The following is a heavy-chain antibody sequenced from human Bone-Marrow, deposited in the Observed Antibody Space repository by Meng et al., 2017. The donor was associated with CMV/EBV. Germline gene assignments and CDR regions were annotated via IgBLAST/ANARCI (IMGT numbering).Heavy chain of an antibody. V-gene: IGHV1-18*04. CDR2: ISADNGNT. CDR3: ARDFPLKGVVILTETKWGYYYYGMDV. Sequence: ASVKVSCKASGYTFTSYGISWVRQAPGQGLEWMGWISADNGNTSYAQNLQGRVTMTTDKSTSTAYMELRSLRSDDTAVYYCARDFPLKGVVILTETKWGYYYYGMDVWGQGTTVTVSS. CDR1: GYTFTSYG. J-gene: IGHJ6*02. D-gene: IGHD3-3*01.